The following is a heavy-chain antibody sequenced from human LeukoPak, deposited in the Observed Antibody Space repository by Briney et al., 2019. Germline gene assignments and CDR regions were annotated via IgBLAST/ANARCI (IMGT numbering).Heavy chain of an antibody. J-gene: IGHJ4*02. CDR2: IYYGGST. Sequence: SETLSLTCTVSGGSISRSTYYWVWIRQSPGKGLEWIGTIYYGGSTYYNPPLKNRVTISVDTSKNQFSLKVSSLTAADTAVYYCATLYGGYGYFDYWGQGTLVTVSS. V-gene: IGHV4-39*01. CDR3: ATLYGGYGYFDY. CDR1: GGSISRSTYY. D-gene: IGHD5-12*01.